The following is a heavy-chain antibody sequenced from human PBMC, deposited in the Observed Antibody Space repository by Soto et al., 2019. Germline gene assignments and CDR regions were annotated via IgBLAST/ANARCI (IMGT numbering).Heavy chain of an antibody. J-gene: IGHJ4*02. CDR3: ARGGAWTPEGLGY. Sequence: QVQLVESGGGVVQPGRSLRLSCAASGFTFSSFAMHWVRQAPGKGLEWLAVISSDVVNYYYAESVKGRFTISRDNSKNNLYRQINSWRNEDTAVYYGARGGAWTPEGLGYWGQGTLVTVSS. D-gene: IGHD2-15*01. CDR1: GFTFSSFA. V-gene: IGHV3-30-3*01. CDR2: ISSDVVNY.